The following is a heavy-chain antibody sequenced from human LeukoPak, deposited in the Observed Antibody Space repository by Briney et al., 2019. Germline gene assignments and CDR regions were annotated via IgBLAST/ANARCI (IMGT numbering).Heavy chain of an antibody. D-gene: IGHD1-26*01. CDR2: ISAYNGNT. CDR3: ARDRDGSSYNWFDP. CDR1: GYTFTSYG. Sequence: ASVKVSCKASGYTFTSYGISWVRQAPGQGLEWMGWISAYNGNTNYAQKLQGRVTMTTDTSTSTAYMELRSLRSEDTAVYYCARDRDGSSYNWFDPWGQGTLVTVSS. V-gene: IGHV1-18*01. J-gene: IGHJ5*02.